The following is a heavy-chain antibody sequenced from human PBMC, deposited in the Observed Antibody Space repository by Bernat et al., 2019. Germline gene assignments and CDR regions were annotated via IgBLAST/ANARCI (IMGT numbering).Heavy chain of an antibody. V-gene: IGHV3-21*01. D-gene: IGHD4-17*01. Sequence: EVQLVESGGGLVKPGGSLRLSCAASGFTFSSYSMNWVRQAPGKGLEWVSSISSSSSYIYYADSVKGRFTISRDNAKNSLYLQMNSLRAEDTAVYYCARCGDDYGSICDYMDVWGKGTTVTVSS. CDR1: GFTFSSYS. J-gene: IGHJ6*03. CDR3: ARCGDDYGSICDYMDV. CDR2: ISSSSSYI.